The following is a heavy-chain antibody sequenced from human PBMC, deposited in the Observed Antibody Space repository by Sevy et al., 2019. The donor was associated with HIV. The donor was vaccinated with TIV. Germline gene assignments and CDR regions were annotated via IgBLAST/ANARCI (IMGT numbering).Heavy chain of an antibody. V-gene: IGHV4-59*12. D-gene: IGHD3-9*01. J-gene: IGHJ4*02. Sequence: SETLSLTCTVSGDSISSYFWSWIRQLPGKGLEWIGHVSYSGSTGYTPSFKRRFTISVDTSKTQFSLRLTSVTAADTAVYYCARGRDILTTDYYYFDYWGPGTLVTVSS. CDR2: VSYSGST. CDR1: GDSISSYF. CDR3: ARGRDILTTDYYYFDY.